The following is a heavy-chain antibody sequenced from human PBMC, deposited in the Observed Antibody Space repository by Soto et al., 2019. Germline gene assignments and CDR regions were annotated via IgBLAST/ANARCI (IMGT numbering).Heavy chain of an antibody. CDR3: AKENVAGTYRIDN. J-gene: IGHJ4*02. CDR1: GFSFSSYA. D-gene: IGHD6-19*01. Sequence: PGGSLRLSCAASGFSFSSYAMNWVRQAPGKGLEWVSAISGSGGSTFYTDSVKGRFTISRDNSKNTLFLQMNSLRAEDTAVYYCAKENVAGTYRIDNWGQGTLVTVSS. V-gene: IGHV3-23*01. CDR2: ISGSGGST.